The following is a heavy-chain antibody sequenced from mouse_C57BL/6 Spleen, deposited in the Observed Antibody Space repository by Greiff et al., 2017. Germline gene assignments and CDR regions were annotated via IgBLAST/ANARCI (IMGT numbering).Heavy chain of an antibody. CDR1: GYAFTNYL. CDR3: ARGERYAMDY. CDR2: INPGSGST. V-gene: IGHV1-54*01. Sequence: QVQLQQSGAELVRPGTSVKVSCKASGYAFTNYLIEWVKQRPGQGLEWIGVINPGSGSTNYNEKFKGKATLTADKSSSTACMQLSSLTSEDSAVFFCARGERYAMDYWGQGTSVTVSS. J-gene: IGHJ4*01.